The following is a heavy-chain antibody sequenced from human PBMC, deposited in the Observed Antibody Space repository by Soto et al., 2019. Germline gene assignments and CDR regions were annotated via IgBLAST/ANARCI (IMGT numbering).Heavy chain of an antibody. CDR1: GFTFSSYW. D-gene: IGHD2-15*01. CDR3: ARDISCSGGSCYDYYYYYGMDV. Sequence: SLRLSCAASGFTFSSYWMHWVRQAPGKGLVWVSRINSDGSSTSYADSVKGRFTISRDNAKNTLYLQMNSLRAEDTAVYYCARDISCSGGSCYDYYYYYGMDVWGQGTTVTVSS. J-gene: IGHJ6*02. CDR2: INSDGSST. V-gene: IGHV3-74*01.